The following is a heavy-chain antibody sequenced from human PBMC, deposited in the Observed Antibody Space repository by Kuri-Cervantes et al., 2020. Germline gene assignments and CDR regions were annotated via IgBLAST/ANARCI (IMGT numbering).Heavy chain of an antibody. J-gene: IGHJ4*02. Sequence: GGSLRLSCAASGFTFDDYAMNWVRQAPGKGLEWVSYISSGTNNIYYADSVKGRFTISRDNAMNSLYLQMNSLRAEDTAGYYCAREYTNSFDYWGQGTLVTVSS. CDR2: ISSGTNNI. V-gene: IGHV3-48*04. CDR3: AREYTNSFDY. D-gene: IGHD6-6*01. CDR1: GFTFDDYA.